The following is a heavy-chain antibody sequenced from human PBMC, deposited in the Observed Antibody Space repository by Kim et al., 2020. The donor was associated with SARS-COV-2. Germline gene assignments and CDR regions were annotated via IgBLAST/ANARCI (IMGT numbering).Heavy chain of an antibody. CDR1: GFTFSSYA. CDR2: ISGSGGST. D-gene: IGHD3-3*01. Sequence: GGSLRLSCAASGFTFSSYAMSWVRQAPGKGLEWVSAISGSGGSTYYADSVKGRFTISRDNSKNTLYLQMNSLRAEDTAVYYCAKDALKSYLGFLGYYMDVWGKGTTVTVSS. CDR3: AKDALKSYLGFLGYYMDV. V-gene: IGHV3-23*01. J-gene: IGHJ6*03.